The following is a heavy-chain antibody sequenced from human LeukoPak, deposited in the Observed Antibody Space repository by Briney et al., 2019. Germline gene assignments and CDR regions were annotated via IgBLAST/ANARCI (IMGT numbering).Heavy chain of an antibody. CDR1: GGSISSSSYY. D-gene: IGHD3-10*01. Sequence: SDTLSLTCTVSGGSISSSSYYWGWIRQPPGKGLEWIGEINHSGSTTYNPSLKSRVTISVDTSKNQFSLKLSSVTAADTAVYYCARCRSGITMVRGVINYYYYMDVWGKGTTVTISS. J-gene: IGHJ6*03. CDR3: ARCRSGITMVRGVINYYYYMDV. CDR2: INHSGST. V-gene: IGHV4-39*07.